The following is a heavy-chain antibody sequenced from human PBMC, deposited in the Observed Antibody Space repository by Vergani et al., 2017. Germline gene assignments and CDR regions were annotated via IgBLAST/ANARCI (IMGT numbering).Heavy chain of an antibody. CDR2: ISSSSSYI. J-gene: IGHJ3*02. V-gene: IGHV3-21*02. D-gene: IGHD3-10*01. CDR3: AKDPVLLWFGELVGAFDI. CDR1: GFTFSTYS. Sequence: EVQLVESGGGLVKPGGSLRLSCVVSGFTFSTYSMNWVRQAPGKGLEWVSSISSSSSYIYYADSVKGRFTISRDNAKNSLYLQMNSLRAEDTAVYYCAKDPVLLWFGELVGAFDIWGQGTMVTVSS.